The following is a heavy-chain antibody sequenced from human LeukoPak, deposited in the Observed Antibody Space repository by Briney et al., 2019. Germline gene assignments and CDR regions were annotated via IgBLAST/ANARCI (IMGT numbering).Heavy chain of an antibody. J-gene: IGHJ4*02. CDR2: IYYSGST. V-gene: IGHV4-39*07. CDR1: GGSISSSSYY. D-gene: IGHD2-15*01. CDR3: ARGSWWSDY. Sequence: SETLSLTCTVSGGSISSSSYYWGWIRQPPGKGLEWIGSIYYSGSTYYNPSLKSRVTISVDTSKNQFSLKLSSVTAADTAVYYCARGSWWSDYWGQGTLVTVSS.